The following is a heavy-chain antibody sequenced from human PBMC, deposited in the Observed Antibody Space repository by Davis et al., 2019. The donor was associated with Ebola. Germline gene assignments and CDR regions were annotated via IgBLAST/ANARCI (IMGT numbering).Heavy chain of an antibody. CDR2: ISGSGGST. D-gene: IGHD5-18*01. CDR1: GFTFSSYA. Sequence: LSLTCAASGFTFSSYAMSWVRQAPGKGLEWVPAISGSGGSTYYADSVKGRFTISRDNSKNTLYLQMNSLRAEDTAVYYCAREPTAMVTYYFDYWGQGTLVTVSS. CDR3: AREPTAMVTYYFDY. J-gene: IGHJ4*02. V-gene: IGHV3-23*01.